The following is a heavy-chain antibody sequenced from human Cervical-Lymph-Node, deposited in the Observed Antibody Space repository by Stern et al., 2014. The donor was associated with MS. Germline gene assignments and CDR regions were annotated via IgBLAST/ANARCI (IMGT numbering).Heavy chain of an antibody. CDR1: GFPVSTSY. Sequence: EVQLVESGGGLVQPGGSLRLSCAASGFPVSTSYMSWVRQAPGKGLEWVSVVSSGTNTFYADSVKGRFTISSDNSKNTVYLHMNSLTTEDTAVYYCVRDRASSGWQPFDYWGQGTLVTVSS. V-gene: IGHV3-66*02. J-gene: IGHJ4*02. CDR2: VSSGTNT. D-gene: IGHD6-19*01. CDR3: VRDRASSGWQPFDY.